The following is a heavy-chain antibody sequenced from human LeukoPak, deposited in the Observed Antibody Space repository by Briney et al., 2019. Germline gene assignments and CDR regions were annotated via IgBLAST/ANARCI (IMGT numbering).Heavy chain of an antibody. V-gene: IGHV3-74*01. Sequence: GGSLRLSCAASGFTFSSYWMHWVRQVPGKGLVWVSRINSDGSSRSYVDSVMGRFTISRDNAKNTLYLQLDSLRAEDTAVYYCARNYYGSGSYQDTRKTNYYHYYYYMDVWGKGTTVTVSS. D-gene: IGHD3-10*01. J-gene: IGHJ6*03. CDR1: GFTFSSYW. CDR3: ARNYYGSGSYQDTRKTNYYHYYYYMDV. CDR2: INSDGSSR.